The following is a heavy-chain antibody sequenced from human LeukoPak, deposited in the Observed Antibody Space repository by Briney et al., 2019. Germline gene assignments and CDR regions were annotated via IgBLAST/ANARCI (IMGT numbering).Heavy chain of an antibody. V-gene: IGHV4-4*07. Sequence: SETLSLTCTVSGGSLSSDSWSCIRPPAEKGLWWVGRIYTSGSNNYNPYLKSRVTMSVDTSKIQFSLKLRSVTAAETAVYYGARDYSNSGYAFDIWGQGTMVTVSS. CDR1: GGSLSSDS. CDR2: IYTSGSN. D-gene: IGHD4-11*01. J-gene: IGHJ3*02. CDR3: ARDYSNSGYAFDI.